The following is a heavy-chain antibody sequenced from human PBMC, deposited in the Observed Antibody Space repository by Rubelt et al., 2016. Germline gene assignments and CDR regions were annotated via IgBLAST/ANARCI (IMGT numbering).Heavy chain of an antibody. CDR2: IYYSGST. V-gene: IGHV4-39*01. CDR3: AIHVDGSGSYFGNFDY. J-gene: IGHJ4*02. Sequence: SYYWGWIRQPPGKGLEWIGSIYYSGSTYYNPSLKSRVTISVDTSKNQFSLKLSSVTAADTAVYYCAIHVDGSGSYFGNFDYWGQGTLVTVSS. CDR1: SYY. D-gene: IGHD3-10*01.